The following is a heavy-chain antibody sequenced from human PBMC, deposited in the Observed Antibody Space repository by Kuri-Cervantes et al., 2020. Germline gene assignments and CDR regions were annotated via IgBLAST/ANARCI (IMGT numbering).Heavy chain of an antibody. CDR2: ISAYNGNT. J-gene: IGHJ6*03. CDR1: GYTFTSYG. D-gene: IGHD5-18*01. Sequence: ASVKVSCKASGYTFTSYGISWVRQAPGQGLEWMGWISAYNGNTNYVQKLQGRVTMTTDTSTSTAYMELRSLRSDDTAVYYCARVGWAEAAMVRYYYYYMDVWGKGTTVTVSS. V-gene: IGHV1-18*01. CDR3: ARVGWAEAAMVRYYYYYMDV.